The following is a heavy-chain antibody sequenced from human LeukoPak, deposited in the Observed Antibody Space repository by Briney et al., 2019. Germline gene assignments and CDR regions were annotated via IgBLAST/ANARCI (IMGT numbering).Heavy chain of an antibody. J-gene: IGHJ6*04. CDR2: IKYDGSST. V-gene: IGHV3-74*01. Sequence: GGSLRLSCEASGFTFSNYWMHWVRQGPGKGLVWVSRIKYDGSSTNYADSVKGRFTISRDNAKNSLYLQMNSLRAEDTAVYYCAELGITMIGGVWGKGTTVTISS. CDR3: AELGITMIGGV. CDR1: GFTFSNYW. D-gene: IGHD3-10*02.